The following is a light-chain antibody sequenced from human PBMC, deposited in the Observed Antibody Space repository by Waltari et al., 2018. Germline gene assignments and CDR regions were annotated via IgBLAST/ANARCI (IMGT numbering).Light chain of an antibody. V-gene: IGLV2-23*02. Sequence: QSALTQPASVSWSPGLSITISCTATTSDVGSYNFVSRYQHHPGKAPKLMIYDVTKRPSGVSNRFSGSKSGNTASLTISGLQAGDEADYYCCSYASTTWVFGGGTRLTVL. J-gene: IGLJ3*02. CDR2: DVT. CDR3: CSYASTTWV. CDR1: TSDVGSYNF.